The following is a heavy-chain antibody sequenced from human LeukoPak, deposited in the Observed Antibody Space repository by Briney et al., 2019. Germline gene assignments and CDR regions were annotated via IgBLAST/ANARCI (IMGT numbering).Heavy chain of an antibody. V-gene: IGHV3-33*06. D-gene: IGHD3-10*01. CDR2: IWFDGSNQ. CDR3: AKDVGFGYGSGNSPPYYFDY. CDR1: GFTFNNYG. J-gene: IGHJ4*02. Sequence: PGKSLRLSCAASGFTFNNYGMHWVRQAPGKGLEWVAVIWFDGSNQYYAESVEGRFTVSRDNSKNTLYLQMNSLRAEDTAVYYCAKDVGFGYGSGNSPPYYFDYWGQGTLVTVSS.